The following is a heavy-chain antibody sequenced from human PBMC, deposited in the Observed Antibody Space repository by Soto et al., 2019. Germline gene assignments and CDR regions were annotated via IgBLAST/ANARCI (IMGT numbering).Heavy chain of an antibody. CDR2: IYKDDDK. V-gene: IGHV2-5*02. Sequence: GSGPTLVNPTQTLTLTCTFSGFSLTTGGVGVGWNSQPPRKALEWLALIYKDDDKRYSPSLKSRLTVTKDASKNQLLLTMTNMDPVDTATYYCALILFGGDCLGSYSSHNYYGMDVWGQGTTVTVSS. J-gene: IGHJ6*02. CDR1: GFSLTTGGVG. CDR3: ALILFGGDCLGSYSSHNYYGMDV. D-gene: IGHD2-21*02.